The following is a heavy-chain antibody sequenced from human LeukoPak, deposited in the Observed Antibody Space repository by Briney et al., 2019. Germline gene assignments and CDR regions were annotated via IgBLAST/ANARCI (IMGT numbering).Heavy chain of an antibody. CDR2: ISSSSSYI. CDR1: GFTFSSYS. D-gene: IGHD4/OR15-4a*01. CDR3: ARGVYLTKNFDY. Sequence: GGSLRLSCAASGFTFSSYSMNWVRLAPGKGLEWVSSISSSSSYIYYADSVKGRFTISRDNAKNSLYLQMNSLRAEDTAVYYCARGVYLTKNFDYWGQGTLVTVSS. V-gene: IGHV3-21*01. J-gene: IGHJ4*02.